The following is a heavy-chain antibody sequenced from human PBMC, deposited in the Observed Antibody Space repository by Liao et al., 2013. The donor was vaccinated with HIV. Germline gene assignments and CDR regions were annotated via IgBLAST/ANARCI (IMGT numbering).Heavy chain of an antibody. Sequence: QVQLQESGPGLVKPSQTLSLTCTVSGGSIRSGSYYWSWTRQPAGKGLEWIGRIYTSGSTNYNPSLKSRVTISVDTSKNQFSLKLSSVTAADTAVYYCARDEYYSESSGYYPSWFDPWGQGILVTVSS. D-gene: IGHD3-22*01. CDR1: GGSIRSGSYY. CDR2: IYTSGST. V-gene: IGHV4-61*02. J-gene: IGHJ5*02. CDR3: ARDEYYSESSGYYPSWFDP.